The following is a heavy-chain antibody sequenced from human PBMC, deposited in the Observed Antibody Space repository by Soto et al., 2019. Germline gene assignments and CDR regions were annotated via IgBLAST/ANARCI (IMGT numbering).Heavy chain of an antibody. CDR1: GFTFRSYS. D-gene: IGHD5-18*01. CDR2: IYSAGST. V-gene: IGHV3-53*01. CDR3: ARAREQEYSSAILFDI. Sequence: HPGGSLRLSCAASGFTFRSYSMNWVRQAPGKGLEWVSVIYSAGSTYYANSVKGRFTISRDISTNMVYLQMSSLTDEDTAVYYCARAREQEYSSAILFDIWGQGALVTVFS. J-gene: IGHJ4*02.